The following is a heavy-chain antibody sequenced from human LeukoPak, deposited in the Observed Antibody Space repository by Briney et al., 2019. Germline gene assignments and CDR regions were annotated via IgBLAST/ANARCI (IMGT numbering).Heavy chain of an antibody. V-gene: IGHV3-74*01. CDR2: INTDGSST. CDR3: ARIPLQQWLVEWYFDL. Sequence: GGALRLSSASSGFTFRSYWMHRVRPTPGKGLVWGSRINTDGSSTSYADSVKGRFTISRDNAKNTLYLQMNSLRAEDTAVYYCARIPLQQWLVEWYFDLWGRGTLVTVSS. D-gene: IGHD6-19*01. CDR1: GFTFRSYW. J-gene: IGHJ2*01.